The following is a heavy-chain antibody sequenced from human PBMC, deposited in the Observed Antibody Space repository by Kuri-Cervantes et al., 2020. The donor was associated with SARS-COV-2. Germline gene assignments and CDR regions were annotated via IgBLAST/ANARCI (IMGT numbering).Heavy chain of an antibody. CDR3: TTEYSSSWYKYYFEY. D-gene: IGHD6-13*01. CDR1: GFLFSASA. J-gene: IGHJ4*02. Sequence: GESLKISCEVSGFLFSASAIHWVRQASGKGLEWVGRVRGKANNYATAYAASVKGRFTIPRDDSKNMAYLQMNSLKTEDTAVYYCTTEYSSSWYKYYFEYWGQGTLVTVSS. V-gene: IGHV3-73*01. CDR2: VRGKANNYAT.